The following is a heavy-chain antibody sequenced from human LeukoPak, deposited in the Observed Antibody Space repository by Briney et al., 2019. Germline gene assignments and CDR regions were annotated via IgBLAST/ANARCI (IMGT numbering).Heavy chain of an antibody. CDR3: ARGRANRHVLRFLEWLPPPDDYGMDV. V-gene: IGHV4-59*12. Sequence: SETLSLTCTVSGGSISSDYWSWIRQSPGKGLEWIGYIHYSGSTSYNPSLTSRVTISVDTSKNQFSLKLSSVTAADTAVYYCARGRANRHVLRFLEWLPPPDDYGMDVWGQGTTVTVSS. J-gene: IGHJ6*02. D-gene: IGHD3-3*01. CDR1: GGSISSDY. CDR2: IHYSGST.